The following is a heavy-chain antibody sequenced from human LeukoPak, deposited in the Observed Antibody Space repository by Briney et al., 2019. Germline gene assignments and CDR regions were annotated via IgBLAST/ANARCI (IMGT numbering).Heavy chain of an antibody. D-gene: IGHD4-17*01. Sequence: PSETLSLTCTVSGGSISSYYWSWIRQPPGKGLEWIGYIYYSGSANYNPSLKSRVTMSVDTSENQFSLKLSSVTAADTAVYYCARQDGDYPLYYFDYWGQGTLVTVSS. CDR1: GGSISSYY. J-gene: IGHJ4*02. CDR3: ARQDGDYPLYYFDY. V-gene: IGHV4-59*01. CDR2: IYYSGSA.